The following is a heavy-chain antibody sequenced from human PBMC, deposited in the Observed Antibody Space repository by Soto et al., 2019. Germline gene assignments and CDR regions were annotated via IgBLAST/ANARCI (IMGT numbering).Heavy chain of an antibody. D-gene: IGHD7-27*01. Sequence: LRLSCAASGFTFSDFLMCWVRQVRPQGLEGVSGITGSGGSSYYADSVQRLLASPIDNSKRTVLLEMISLGAAGTAGYYGSVYLGQNYYGLDVWGQGTTVTVSS. J-gene: IGHJ6*02. CDR2: ITGSGGSS. V-gene: IGHV3-23*01. CDR3: SVYLGQNYYGLDV. CDR1: GFTFSDFL.